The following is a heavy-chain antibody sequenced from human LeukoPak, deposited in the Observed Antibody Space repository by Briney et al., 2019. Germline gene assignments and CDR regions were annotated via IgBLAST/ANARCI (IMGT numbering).Heavy chain of an antibody. V-gene: IGHV4-61*01. Sequence: KPSETLSLTCTVSGGSISSSSYYWSWIRQPPGKGLEWIGYIYYSGSTNYNPSLKSRVTISVDTSKNQFSLKLSSVTAADTAVYYCARDAGDSSGYYLGWYFDLWGRGTLVTVSS. CDR1: GGSISSSSYY. CDR3: ARDAGDSSGYYLGWYFDL. CDR2: IYYSGST. D-gene: IGHD3-22*01. J-gene: IGHJ2*01.